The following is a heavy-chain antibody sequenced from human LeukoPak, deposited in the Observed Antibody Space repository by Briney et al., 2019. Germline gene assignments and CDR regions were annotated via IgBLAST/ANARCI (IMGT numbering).Heavy chain of an antibody. J-gene: IGHJ4*02. V-gene: IGHV3-48*02. CDR1: GFSFTDYP. CDR3: AADLRYAFDY. D-gene: IGHD3-9*01. Sequence: GGSLRLSCATSGFSFTDYPMNWVRQAPGKGLEWISNIRTTAEGAKYAYYADSVKGRVTISRDDGKNTLYLHMNSLRDDDTAVYYCAADLRYAFDYWGQGILVTVSS. CDR2: IRTTAEGAKYA.